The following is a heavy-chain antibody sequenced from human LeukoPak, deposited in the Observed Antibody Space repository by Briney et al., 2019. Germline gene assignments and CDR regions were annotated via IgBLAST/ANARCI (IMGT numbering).Heavy chain of an antibody. CDR1: GFTFSSYA. Sequence: QPGGSLRLSCAASGFTFSSYAMSWVRQAPGKGLEWVSAISGSGGSTYYADSVKGRFTISRDNSKNTLYLQMNSLRAEDTAVYYCAKDQKGEGNFWSGYYAFDIWGQGTMVTVSS. J-gene: IGHJ3*02. CDR3: AKDQKGEGNFWSGYYAFDI. D-gene: IGHD3-3*01. CDR2: ISGSGGST. V-gene: IGHV3-23*01.